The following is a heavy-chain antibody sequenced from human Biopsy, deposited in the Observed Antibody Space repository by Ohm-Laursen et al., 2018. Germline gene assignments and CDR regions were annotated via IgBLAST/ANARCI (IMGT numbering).Heavy chain of an antibody. CDR2: IMPAFGVV. Sequence: GSSVKVSCKAPEGTFSNYGVNWVRQAPGQGLEWMGGIMPAFGVVNYGQNFEGRVTIDADDSTTTVDLSSLTSEDTAVYYCARGEAARVNDNYRYRLDHWGQGTTVVVSS. CDR1: EGTFSNYG. CDR3: ARGEAARVNDNYRYRLDH. J-gene: IGHJ6*02. V-gene: IGHV1-69*01. D-gene: IGHD6-6*01.